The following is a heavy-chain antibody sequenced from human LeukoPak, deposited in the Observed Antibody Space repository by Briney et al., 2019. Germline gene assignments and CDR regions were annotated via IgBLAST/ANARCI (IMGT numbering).Heavy chain of an antibody. CDR3: ARHQIVGATRSPFDY. Sequence: GESLKISCKGSGYNFATYWIGWVRQTPEKGLEWMGIIYPGDSGTRYSPSFQGQITISADKSINTAYLQWSSLKASDTAIYYCARHQIVGATRSPFDYWGQGTLVTVSS. J-gene: IGHJ4*02. D-gene: IGHD1-26*01. CDR1: GYNFATYW. CDR2: IYPGDSGT. V-gene: IGHV5-51*01.